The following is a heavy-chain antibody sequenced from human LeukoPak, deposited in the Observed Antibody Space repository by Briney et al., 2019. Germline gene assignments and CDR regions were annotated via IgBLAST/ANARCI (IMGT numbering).Heavy chain of an antibody. V-gene: IGHV1-24*01. Sequence: VASVKVSCKVSGYTLTELSMHWVRQAPGKGLEWMGGFDPEDGETIYAQKFQGRVTVTEDTSTDTAYMELSSLRSEDTAVYYCATAADYYYYGMDVWGQGTTVTVSS. CDR3: ATAADYYYYGMDV. J-gene: IGHJ6*02. CDR1: GYTLTELS. D-gene: IGHD2-15*01. CDR2: FDPEDGET.